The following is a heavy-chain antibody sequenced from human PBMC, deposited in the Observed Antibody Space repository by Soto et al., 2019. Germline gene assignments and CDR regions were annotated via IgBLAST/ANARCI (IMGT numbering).Heavy chain of an antibody. Sequence: QITLKESGPTLVKPTQTLTLTCTFSGFSLSTNGLGVGWIRQPPGKTLEWLVLIYWDDDKRYRTSLKNRLTITKDTSKNQVVLTMTNTDPLDTATYYCAHRRGYGEFAYWGQGILVTVTS. D-gene: IGHD5-18*01. J-gene: IGHJ4*02. CDR2: IYWDDDK. V-gene: IGHV2-5*02. CDR3: AHRRGYGEFAY. CDR1: GFSLSTNGLG.